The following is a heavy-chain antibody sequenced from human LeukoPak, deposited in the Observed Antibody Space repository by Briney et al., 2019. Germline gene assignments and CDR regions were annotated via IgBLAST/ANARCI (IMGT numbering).Heavy chain of an antibody. D-gene: IGHD3-3*01. J-gene: IGHJ5*02. CDR3: ARTSVWSGYGFDP. CDR1: GGSISSGSYY. Sequence: PSETLSLTCTVSGGSISSGSYYWRWIRQPAGKGLEWIGRIYTSGSTNYNPSLKSRVTISVDTSKNQFSLKLSSVTAADTAVYYCARTSVWSGYGFDPWGQGTLVTVSS. V-gene: IGHV4-61*02. CDR2: IYTSGST.